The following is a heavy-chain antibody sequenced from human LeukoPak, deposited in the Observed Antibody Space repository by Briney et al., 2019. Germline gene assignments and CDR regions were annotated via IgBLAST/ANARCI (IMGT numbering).Heavy chain of an antibody. V-gene: IGHV1-18*01. CDR2: ISAHYGDT. CDR3: ARSQGGSFDF. Sequence: ASVKVSCKGSGYTFATYGVSWVRQAPGQGLEWMGWISAHYGDTNFARRLQDRVTLTTDTSTSTACMELRSLKSDDTAVYYCARSQGGSFDFWGQGTPVTVSS. J-gene: IGHJ4*02. D-gene: IGHD3-16*01. CDR1: GYTFATYG.